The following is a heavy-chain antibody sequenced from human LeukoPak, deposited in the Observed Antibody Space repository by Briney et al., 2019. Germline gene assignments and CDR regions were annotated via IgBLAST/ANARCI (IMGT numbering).Heavy chain of an antibody. CDR1: GYTFTSYG. CDR3: ARVVSRPGYYYMDV. CDR2: ITPKNGNT. J-gene: IGHJ6*03. Sequence: ASVKVSCKASGYTFTSYGISWVRQAPGQGREWMGWITPKNGNTKYAQKLQGRVTMTTDTSTNTAYMELRSLRSDDTAVYYCARVVSRPGYYYMDVWGKGTTVTVSS. V-gene: IGHV1-18*01. D-gene: IGHD3-16*02.